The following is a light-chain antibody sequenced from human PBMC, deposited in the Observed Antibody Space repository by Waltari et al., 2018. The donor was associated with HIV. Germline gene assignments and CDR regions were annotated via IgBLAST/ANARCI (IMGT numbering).Light chain of an antibody. CDR2: GNH. Sequence: QSVLTQPPSVSATPGQKVTISCSGSSSNIATNYVSWYQHFPGTVPKVLIYGNHKRSSGIPDRFSGSKSGTSATLDISGLQTGDEAHYYCGTWDTSLSAWIFGTGTKVTVL. V-gene: IGLV1-51*01. CDR1: SSNIATNY. CDR3: GTWDTSLSAWI. J-gene: IGLJ1*01.